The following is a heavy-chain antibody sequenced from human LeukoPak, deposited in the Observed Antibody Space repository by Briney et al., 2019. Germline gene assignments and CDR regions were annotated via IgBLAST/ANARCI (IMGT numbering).Heavy chain of an antibody. Sequence: ASVKVSCKASGYTFTGYYMHWVRQAPGQGLEWMGWINPNSGGTNYAQKFQGRVTMTRDTSISTAYMELSGLRSDDTAVYYCARDLKTNWGGEDFDYWGQGTLVTVSS. J-gene: IGHJ4*02. CDR3: ARDLKTNWGGEDFDY. CDR2: INPNSGGT. V-gene: IGHV1-2*02. D-gene: IGHD7-27*01. CDR1: GYTFTGYY.